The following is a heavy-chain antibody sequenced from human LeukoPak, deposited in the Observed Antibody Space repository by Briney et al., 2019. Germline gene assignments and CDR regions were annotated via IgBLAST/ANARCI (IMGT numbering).Heavy chain of an antibody. V-gene: IGHV3-7*01. J-gene: IGHJ4*02. CDR2: IKQDGSEK. D-gene: IGHD3-22*01. Sequence: GGSLRPSCAASGFTFSSYAMHWVRQAPGKGLEWVANIKQDGSEKYYVDSMKGRFTISRDNAKNSLYLQMNSLRAEDTAVYYCARGKYYYDSTGYYPGGDYWGQGTLVTVSS. CDR3: ARGKYYYDSTGYYPGGDY. CDR1: GFTFSSYA.